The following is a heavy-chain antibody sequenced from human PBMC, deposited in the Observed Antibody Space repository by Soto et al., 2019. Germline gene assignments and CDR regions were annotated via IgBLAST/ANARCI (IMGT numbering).Heavy chain of an antibody. CDR2: ISYDGSNK. J-gene: IGHJ6*03. CDR3: AKDATYCSGGSCLTGSYYYYYYMDV. Sequence: GGSLRLSCAASGFTFSSYGMHWVRQAPGKGLEWVAVISYDGSNKYYADSVKGRFTISRDNSKNTLYLQMNSLRAEDTAVYYCAKDATYCSGGSCLTGSYYYYYYMDVWGKGTTVTVSS. V-gene: IGHV3-30*18. D-gene: IGHD2-15*01. CDR1: GFTFSSYG.